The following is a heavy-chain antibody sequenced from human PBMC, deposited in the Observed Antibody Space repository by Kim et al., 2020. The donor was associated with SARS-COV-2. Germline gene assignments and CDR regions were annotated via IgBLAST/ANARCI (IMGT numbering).Heavy chain of an antibody. CDR1: GGSISSSSYY. D-gene: IGHD4-17*01. CDR3: AWSTTVVTKDAFDI. Sequence: SETLSLTCTVSGGSISSSSYYWGWIRQPPGKGLEWIGSIYYSGSTYYNPSLKSRVTISVDTSKNQFSLKLSSVTAADTAVYYCAWSTTVVTKDAFDIWGQGTMVTVSS. CDR2: IYYSGST. V-gene: IGHV4-39*01. J-gene: IGHJ3*02.